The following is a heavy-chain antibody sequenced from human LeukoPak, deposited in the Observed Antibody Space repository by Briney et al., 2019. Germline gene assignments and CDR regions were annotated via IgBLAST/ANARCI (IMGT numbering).Heavy chain of an antibody. CDR2: ISYAGSEK. D-gene: IGHD2-2*01. CDR1: GFTFSTYG. V-gene: IGHV3-30*03. J-gene: IGHJ6*02. Sequence: GGSLRLSCVASGFTFSTYGMHWVRQAPGKGLEWVAVISYAGSEKFHAESVKGRFTISRDNSMNKLYLEMNSLRAEDTVVYYCVAVVQAASTGHYYGMDVWGQGTTVTVSS. CDR3: VAVVQAASTGHYYGMDV.